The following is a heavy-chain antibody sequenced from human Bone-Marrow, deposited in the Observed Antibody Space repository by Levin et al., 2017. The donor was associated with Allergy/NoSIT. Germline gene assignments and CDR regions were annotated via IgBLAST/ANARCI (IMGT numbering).Heavy chain of an antibody. V-gene: IGHV3-21*06. D-gene: IGHD3-3*01. J-gene: IGHJ4*02. CDR1: GFTFSRFS. Sequence: PGGSLRLSCAASGFTFSRFSFNWVRQTPGKGLEWVSSIGTDADDKDYADSVRGRFTISRDNAQNSLYLQMNGLRVEDTAVYYCTRDLLEWSSAFGYWGQGTLVSVSS. CDR3: TRDLLEWSSAFGY. CDR2: IGTDADDK.